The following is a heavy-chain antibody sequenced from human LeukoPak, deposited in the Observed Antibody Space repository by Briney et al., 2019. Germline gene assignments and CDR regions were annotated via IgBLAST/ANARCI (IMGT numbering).Heavy chain of an antibody. CDR3: ARAQWYGEDAFDI. CDR1: GGSISSYY. CDR2: IYYRGNT. Sequence: SETLSLTCTVSGGSISSYYWSWIRQPPGKGLEWIGYIYYRGNTNYNPSLKSRVTISVDASKNQFSLKLSSVTAADTAVYYCARAQWYGEDAFDIWGQGTMVTVSS. J-gene: IGHJ3*02. V-gene: IGHV4-59*08. D-gene: IGHD4-17*01.